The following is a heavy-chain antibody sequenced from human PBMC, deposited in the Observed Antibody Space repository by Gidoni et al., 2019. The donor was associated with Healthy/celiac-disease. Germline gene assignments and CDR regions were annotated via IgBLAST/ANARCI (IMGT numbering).Heavy chain of an antibody. Sequence: EVQLVESGGGLVQPGGSLRLSCAASGFTFSSYWMSWVRQAGKGLEWVANIKQDGSEKYYVDSVKGRFTISRDNAKNSLYLQMNSLRAEDTAVYYCASEIKHIVVGGWFDPWGQGTLVTVSS. V-gene: IGHV3-7*01. D-gene: IGHD2-21*01. CDR3: ASEIKHIVVGGWFDP. CDR2: IKQDGSEK. J-gene: IGHJ5*02. CDR1: GFTFSSYW.